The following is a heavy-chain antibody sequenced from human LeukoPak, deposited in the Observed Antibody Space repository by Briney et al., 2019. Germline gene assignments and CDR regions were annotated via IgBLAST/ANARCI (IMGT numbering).Heavy chain of an antibody. D-gene: IGHD2/OR15-2a*01. V-gene: IGHV3-23*01. CDR3: AKGIDNRGNPFGQ. J-gene: IGHJ4*02. CDR2: ISNSGEST. CDR1: GFIFNNYA. Sequence: GGSLRLSCAVSGFIFNNYAMSWVRQAPGKGPEWVSEISNSGESTYYADSVRGRFTISRDNSKNTLYLQMTGLRAEDTAVYYCAKGIDNRGNPFGQCGQGTLFSVSS.